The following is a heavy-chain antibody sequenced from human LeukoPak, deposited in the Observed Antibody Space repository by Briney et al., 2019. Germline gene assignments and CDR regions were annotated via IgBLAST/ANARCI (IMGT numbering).Heavy chain of an antibody. CDR3: ARDIVDIVVVVAATNGYYYYYGMDV. CDR1: GGTFSSYA. CDR2: IIPILGIA. Sequence: GASVKVSCKASGGTFSSYAISWVRQAPGQGLEWMGRIIPILGIANYAQKLQGRVTMTTDTSTSTAYMELRSLRSDDTAVYYCARDIVDIVVVVAATNGYYYYYGMDVWGQGTTVTVSS. J-gene: IGHJ6*02. V-gene: IGHV1-69*04. D-gene: IGHD2-15*01.